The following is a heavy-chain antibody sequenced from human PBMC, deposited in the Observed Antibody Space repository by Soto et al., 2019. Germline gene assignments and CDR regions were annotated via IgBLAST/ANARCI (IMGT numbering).Heavy chain of an antibody. V-gene: IGHV3-30-3*01. D-gene: IGHD6-13*01. Sequence: QVQLVESGGGVVQPGRSLRLSCAASGFTFSSYAMHWVRQAPGKGLEWVAVISYDGSNKYYADSVKGRFTISRDNSKNTLYLQMNSLRAEDTAVYYCARELPSIAAAGKYYYYGMYVWGQRTTVTVSS. CDR2: ISYDGSNK. CDR1: GFTFSSYA. CDR3: ARELPSIAAAGKYYYYGMYV. J-gene: IGHJ6*02.